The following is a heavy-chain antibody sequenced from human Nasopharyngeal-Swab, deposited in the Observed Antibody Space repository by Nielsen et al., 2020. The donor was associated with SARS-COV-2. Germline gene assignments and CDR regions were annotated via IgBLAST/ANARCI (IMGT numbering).Heavy chain of an antibody. Sequence: GGSLRLSCKGSGYSFTSYWIAWVRQMPGKGLEWMGIIYPRDSDTRYSPSFQGQVTISADKSISTAYLQWSSLKASDTAVYYCARTAIEGGYYRGDAFDIWGQGTMVTVSS. V-gene: IGHV5-51*01. CDR1: GYSFTSYW. D-gene: IGHD3-22*01. J-gene: IGHJ3*02. CDR3: ARTAIEGGYYRGDAFDI. CDR2: IYPRDSDT.